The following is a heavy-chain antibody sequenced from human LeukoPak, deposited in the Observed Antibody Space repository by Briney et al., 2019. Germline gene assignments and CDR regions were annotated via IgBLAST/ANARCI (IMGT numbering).Heavy chain of an antibody. CDR3: ANSLTTVVSRFDP. D-gene: IGHD4-23*01. CDR1: GFTFSSYA. V-gene: IGHV3-23*01. CDR2: LSGSGGRT. Sequence: GGSLRLSCAASGFTFSSYAMSWVRQAPGKGLEWVSALSGSGGRTYYADSVKGRFTISRDNSKNTLYLQMNSLRAEDTSVYYCANSLTTVVSRFDPWGQGTLVTVSS. J-gene: IGHJ5*02.